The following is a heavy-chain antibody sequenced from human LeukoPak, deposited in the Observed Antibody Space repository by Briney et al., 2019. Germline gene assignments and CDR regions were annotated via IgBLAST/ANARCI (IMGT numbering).Heavy chain of an antibody. CDR2: IYYSGST. V-gene: IGHV4-59*08. D-gene: IGHD3-22*01. J-gene: IGHJ4*02. CDR3: ARQSDDYDSSGYSPFRY. CDR1: GGSFSGYY. Sequence: SETLSLTCAVYGGSFSGYYWSWIRQPPGKGLEWIGYIYYSGSTNYNPSLKSRVTISVDTSKNQFSLKLSSVTAADTAVYYCARQSDDYDSSGYSPFRYWGQGTLVTVSS.